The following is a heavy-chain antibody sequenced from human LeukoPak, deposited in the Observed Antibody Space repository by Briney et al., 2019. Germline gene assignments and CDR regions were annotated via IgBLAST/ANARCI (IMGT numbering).Heavy chain of an antibody. CDR3: ARAYTSGWYSRGY. CDR1: GFTFSDHY. J-gene: IGHJ4*02. D-gene: IGHD6-19*01. V-gene: IGHV3-72*01. Sequence: PGGSLRLSCAASGFTFSDHYMDWVRQAPGKGLEWVGRSRNKANSYTTDYAASVKGRFTISRDDSKNSLYMKMNSLKAEDTAVYYCARAYTSGWYSRGYWGQGTLVTVSS. CDR2: SRNKANSYTT.